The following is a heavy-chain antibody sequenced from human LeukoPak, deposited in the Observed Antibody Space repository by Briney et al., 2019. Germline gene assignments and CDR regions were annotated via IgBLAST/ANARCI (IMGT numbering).Heavy chain of an antibody. CDR1: GFTFSSYS. CDR3: AKDHKAVVGATLYNWFDP. Sequence: GGSLRLSCAASGFTFSSYSMNWVRQAPGKGLEWVSYISSSSSTIYYADSVKGRFTISRDNSKNTLYLQMNSLRAEDTAVYYCAKDHKAVVGATLYNWFDPWGQGTLVTVSS. V-gene: IGHV3-48*01. D-gene: IGHD1-26*01. J-gene: IGHJ5*02. CDR2: ISSSSSTI.